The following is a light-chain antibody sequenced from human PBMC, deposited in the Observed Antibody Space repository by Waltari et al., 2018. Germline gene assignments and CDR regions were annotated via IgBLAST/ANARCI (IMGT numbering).Light chain of an antibody. Sequence: QSVLTQPPSASGTPGQRVTISCSGRSSNIGSNTVNWYQQRPGTAPKRLIYSNNQRPSGVPDRFSGSKSGTSASLAISGLQSEDEADYYCAAWDDSLKTVIFGGGTKLTVL. V-gene: IGLV1-44*01. CDR3: AAWDDSLKTVI. CDR1: SSNIGSNT. CDR2: SNN. J-gene: IGLJ2*01.